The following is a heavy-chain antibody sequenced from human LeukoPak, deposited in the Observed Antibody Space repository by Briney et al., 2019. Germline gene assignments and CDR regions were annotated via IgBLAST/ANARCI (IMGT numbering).Heavy chain of an antibody. CDR1: GGTFSSYA. Sequence: SVKVSCKASGGTFSSYAISWVRQAPGQGLEWMGRIIPILGIANYAQKFQGRVTITADKSASTAYMELSSLRSEDTAVYYCALVGADFYYYYGMDVWGQGPTVTVSS. D-gene: IGHD2-15*01. V-gene: IGHV1-69*04. CDR2: IIPILGIA. CDR3: ALVGADFYYYYGMDV. J-gene: IGHJ6*02.